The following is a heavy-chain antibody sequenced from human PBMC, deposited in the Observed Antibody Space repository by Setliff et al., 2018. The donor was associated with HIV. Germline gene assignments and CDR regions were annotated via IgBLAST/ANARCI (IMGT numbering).Heavy chain of an antibody. V-gene: IGHV3-23*01. CDR3: ARAYYGYCSGGSCYSGPPDY. CDR2: LSGSGGIT. D-gene: IGHD2-15*01. Sequence: GGSLRLSCVTSGFTFTDYAMTWVRQAPGEGLQYVSALSGSGGITYYADSVKGRFTISRDNSKNTLYLQMNSLRAEDTAVYYCARAYYGYCSGGSCYSGPPDYWGQGTLVTVSS. J-gene: IGHJ4*02. CDR1: GFTFTDYA.